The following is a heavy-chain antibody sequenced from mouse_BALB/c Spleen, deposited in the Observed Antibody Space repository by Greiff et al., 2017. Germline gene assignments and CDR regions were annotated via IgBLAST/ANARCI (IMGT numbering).Heavy chain of an antibody. CDR3: ARGLYDGYPGAMDY. D-gene: IGHD2-3*01. V-gene: IGHV2-9*02. J-gene: IGHJ4*01. CDR1: GFSLTSYG. CDR2: IWAGGST. Sequence: VQGVESGPGLVAPSQSLSITCTVSGFSLTSYGVHWVRQPPGKGLEWLGVIWAGGSTNYNSALMSRLSISKDNSKSQVFLKMNSLQTDDTAMYYCARGLYDGYPGAMDYWGQGTSVTVSS.